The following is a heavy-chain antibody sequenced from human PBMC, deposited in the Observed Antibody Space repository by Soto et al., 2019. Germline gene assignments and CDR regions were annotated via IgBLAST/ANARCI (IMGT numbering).Heavy chain of an antibody. J-gene: IGHJ6*02. V-gene: IGHV3-74*01. Sequence: PGGSLRLSCAASGFTFSSYWMHWVRQAPGKGLVWVSRINGDGSSTSYADSVKGRFTISRDNAKNTLYLQMNSLRAEDTAVYYCAKYSLNYYDRSGYYSAPYYYGMDFWRHGTTVTVSS. CDR2: INGDGSST. CDR3: AKYSLNYYDRSGYYSAPYYYGMDF. D-gene: IGHD3-22*01. CDR1: GFTFSSYW.